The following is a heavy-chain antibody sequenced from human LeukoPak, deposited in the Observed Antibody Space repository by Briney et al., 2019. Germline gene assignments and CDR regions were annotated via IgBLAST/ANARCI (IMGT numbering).Heavy chain of an antibody. CDR3: ARDPEPPSYCSSTSCAGAWPTHHY. D-gene: IGHD2-2*01. Sequence: ASVKVSCKASGGTFSSYAISWVRQAPGQGLEWVGGIIPIFGTANYAQKFQGRVTITADESTSTAYMELSSLRSEDTAVDYCARDPEPPSYCSSTSCAGAWPTHHYWGQGTLVTVSS. J-gene: IGHJ4*02. V-gene: IGHV1-69*13. CDR1: GGTFSSYA. CDR2: IIPIFGTA.